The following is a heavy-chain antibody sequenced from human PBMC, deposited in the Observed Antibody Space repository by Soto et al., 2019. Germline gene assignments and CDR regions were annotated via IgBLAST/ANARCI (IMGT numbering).Heavy chain of an antibody. D-gene: IGHD3-3*01. CDR1: GFTVSDHR. CDR3: ARVDSSGCVAY. V-gene: IGHV3-72*01. J-gene: IGHJ4*02. CDR2: TRDKANRYTT. Sequence: EVQLVESGGGLVQPGGSLRLSCAASGFTVSDHRMDWVRQAPGKGLEWVARTRDKANRYTTEYAASVKGRFTISRDDAQNLVYLPMNSLKTEDTAVYYCARVDSSGCVAYWGPGTLVTVSS.